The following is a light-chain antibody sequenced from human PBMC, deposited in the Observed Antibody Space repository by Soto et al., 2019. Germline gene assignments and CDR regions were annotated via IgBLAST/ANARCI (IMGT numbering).Light chain of an antibody. CDR3: QQHSRSIT. Sequence: EVVMTQSPATLSVSPGERATLSCRASQSVNNNYLAWYQQKPGQSPRLLIYGASIRATAIPDRFSGSGSGTDFTLTISRLEPEDSAVYYCQQHSRSITFGGGNKVDIK. CDR1: QSVNNNY. J-gene: IGKJ4*01. V-gene: IGKV3-20*01. CDR2: GAS.